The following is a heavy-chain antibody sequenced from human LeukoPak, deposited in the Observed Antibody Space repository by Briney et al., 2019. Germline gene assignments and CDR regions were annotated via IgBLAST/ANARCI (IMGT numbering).Heavy chain of an antibody. CDR2: IYPGDSDT. CDR3: ARAVSGSYLTKYLDY. V-gene: IGHV5-51*01. Sequence: LEESLKISCKGSGYSFTSYWIGWVRQMPGKGLEWMGIIYPGDSDTRYSPSFQGQVTISADKSISTAYLQWSSLKASDTAMYYCARAVSGSYLTKYLDYWGQGTLVTVSS. J-gene: IGHJ4*02. D-gene: IGHD1-26*01. CDR1: GYSFTSYW.